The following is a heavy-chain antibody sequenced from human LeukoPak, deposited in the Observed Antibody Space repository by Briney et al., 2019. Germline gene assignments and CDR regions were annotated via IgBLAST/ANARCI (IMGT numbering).Heavy chain of an antibody. J-gene: IGHJ4*02. Sequence: GGSLRLSCRGSGFTFGEYAVTWVRQAPGKGLQWVGFIRSEEYGGTPDYAASVKGRFTMSRENSQSIAYLQMNSLRTEDTAGYYCTRALSGWTGYSDFWGQGTLVTVSS. D-gene: IGHD6-19*01. V-gene: IGHV3-49*04. CDR2: IRSEEYGGTP. CDR1: GFTFGEYA. CDR3: TRALSGWTGYSDF.